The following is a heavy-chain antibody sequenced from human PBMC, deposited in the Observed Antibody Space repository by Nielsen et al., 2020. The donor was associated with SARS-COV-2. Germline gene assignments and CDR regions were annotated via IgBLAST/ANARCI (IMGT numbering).Heavy chain of an antibody. D-gene: IGHD3-10*01. CDR1: GFTFSPYA. V-gene: IGHV3-7*03. CDR3: FGELLSQDCYFDL. CDR2: IKQDGSEK. Sequence: GESLKISCAASGFTFSPYAMSWVRQAPGKGLEWVANIKQDGSEKYYVDSVKGRFTISRDNAKNSLYLQMNSLRAEDTALYYCFGELLSQDCYFDLWGRGTLVTVSS. J-gene: IGHJ2*01.